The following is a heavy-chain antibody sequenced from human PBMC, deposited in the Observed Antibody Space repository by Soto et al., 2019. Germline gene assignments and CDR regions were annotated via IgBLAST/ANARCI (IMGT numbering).Heavy chain of an antibody. CDR1: GGSVSSGSYY. Sequence: SETRSRTCTVAGGSVSSGSYYWRWIRQPPGKGLEWIGYLYYSGSINYNLSVKSRVTISVDTSKNQFSLTLSSVTAADTAVYYCAGAPSSGWYHIVWGQGTLVTAPQ. CDR2: LYYSGSI. V-gene: IGHV4-61*01. J-gene: IGHJ4*02. CDR3: AGAPSSGWYHIV. D-gene: IGHD6-19*01.